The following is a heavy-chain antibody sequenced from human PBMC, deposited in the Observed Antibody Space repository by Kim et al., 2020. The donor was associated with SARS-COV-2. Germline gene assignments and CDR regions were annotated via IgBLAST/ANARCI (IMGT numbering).Heavy chain of an antibody. J-gene: IGHJ4*02. CDR3: ARAGFLELPAFDY. D-gene: IGHD1-7*01. Sequence: YAASVKGRFTISRDNAKNSLYLQMNSRRDEDTAVYYCARAGFLELPAFDYWGQGTLVTVSS. V-gene: IGHV3-48*02.